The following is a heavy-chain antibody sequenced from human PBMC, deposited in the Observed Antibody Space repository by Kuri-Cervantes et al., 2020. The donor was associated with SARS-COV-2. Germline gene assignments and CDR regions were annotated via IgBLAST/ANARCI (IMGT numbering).Heavy chain of an antibody. CDR3: ARVIAVAAFDP. Sequence: ASEKVSRKASGYTFTSYGISWVRQAPGQGLEWMGWISAYNGNTNYAQKPQGRVTMTTDTTTSTAYMELRSLRSDDTAVYYCARVIAVAAFDPWGQGTLVTVSS. CDR1: GYTFTSYG. J-gene: IGHJ5*02. D-gene: IGHD6-19*01. V-gene: IGHV1-18*01. CDR2: ISAYNGNT.